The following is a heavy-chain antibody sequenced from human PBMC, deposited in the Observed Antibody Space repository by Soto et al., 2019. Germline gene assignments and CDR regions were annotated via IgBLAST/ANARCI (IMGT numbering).Heavy chain of an antibody. Sequence: SVKVSCKASGGTFSSYAISWVRQAPGQGLEWMGGIIPIFGTANYAQKFQGRVTITADESTSTAYMELSSLRSEDTAVYYCARRGIVGATTNYYYYGMDVWGQGTTVNVS. V-gene: IGHV1-69*13. CDR1: GGTFSSYA. J-gene: IGHJ6*02. D-gene: IGHD1-26*01. CDR3: ARRGIVGATTNYYYYGMDV. CDR2: IIPIFGTA.